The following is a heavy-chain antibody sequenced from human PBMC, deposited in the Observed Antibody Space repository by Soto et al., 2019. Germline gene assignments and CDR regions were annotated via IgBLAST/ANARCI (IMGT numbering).Heavy chain of an antibody. J-gene: IGHJ5*02. CDR1: GGTFSTYT. D-gene: IGHD3-22*01. V-gene: IGHV1-69*08. Sequence: QVQLVQSGAEVKKPGSSVKVSCKASGGTFSTYTITWVRQAPGQGLEWMGRIIPIIGIINYAQKFQGRVTITADKFTGTASMELTRLRSDDTAVYYCAGDPDSHYNDSHASSYPWGQGTLVTVSS. CDR2: IIPIIGII. CDR3: AGDPDSHYNDSHASSYP.